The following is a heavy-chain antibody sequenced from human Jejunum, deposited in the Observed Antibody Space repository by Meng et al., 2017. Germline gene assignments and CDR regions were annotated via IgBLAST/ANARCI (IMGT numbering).Heavy chain of an antibody. V-gene: IGHV1-3*01. CDR3: ARLYYFDSSGTYDY. CDR2: VNAGNGNT. D-gene: IGHD3-22*01. J-gene: IGHJ4*02. CDR1: GYTFKNYL. Sequence: QVQLVQVGAEVKKPGASVTVSCKASGYTFKNYLIHWVRQAPGQRLEWMGWVNAGNGNTKSSQNFQGRVTFNRDTSATTAYMELSSLTPEDTAVYYCARLYYFDSSGTYDYWGQGTLVTVSS.